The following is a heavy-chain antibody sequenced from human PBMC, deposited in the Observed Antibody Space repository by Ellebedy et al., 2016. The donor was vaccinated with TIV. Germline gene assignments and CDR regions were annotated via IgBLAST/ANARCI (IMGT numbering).Heavy chain of an antibody. CDR1: GFTFSSYA. Sequence: GGSLRLXCAASGFTFSSYAMSWVRQAPGKGLEWVSAISGSGGSTYYADSVKGRFTISRDNSKNTLYLQMNSLRAEDTAVYYCAKDVSHVLLWFGDLAPSGMDVWGQGTTVTVSS. D-gene: IGHD3-10*01. V-gene: IGHV3-23*01. J-gene: IGHJ6*02. CDR2: ISGSGGST. CDR3: AKDVSHVLLWFGDLAPSGMDV.